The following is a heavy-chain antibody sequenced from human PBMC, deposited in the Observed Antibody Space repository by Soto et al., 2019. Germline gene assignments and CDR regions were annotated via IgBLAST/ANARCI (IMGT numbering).Heavy chain of an antibody. V-gene: IGHV5-10-1*03. Sequence: EVQLVQSGAEVKKPGESLRISCKGSGYSFTSYWISWVRQMPGKGLEWMGRIDPSDSYTNYSPSFQGHVTISADKSISTAYLQWSSLKASDTAMYYCARQGQADNYYYGMDVWGQGTTVTVSS. CDR3: ARQGQADNYYYGMDV. CDR1: GYSFTSYW. J-gene: IGHJ6*02. CDR2: IDPSDSYT.